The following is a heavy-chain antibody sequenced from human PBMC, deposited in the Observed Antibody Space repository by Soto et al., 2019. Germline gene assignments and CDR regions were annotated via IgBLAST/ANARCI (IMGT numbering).Heavy chain of an antibody. CDR1: GYSFTSYW. Sequence: EVQLVQSGAEVKKPGESLKISCKGSGYSFTSYWIGWVRQMPGKGLEWMGIIYPGDSDTRYSPSFQGQVTISADKSISTAYLQWSSLKASDTAMYYCARREYCSGGSCYYFDYWGQGNLVTVSS. CDR2: IYPGDSDT. D-gene: IGHD2-15*01. V-gene: IGHV5-51*01. J-gene: IGHJ4*02. CDR3: ARREYCSGGSCYYFDY.